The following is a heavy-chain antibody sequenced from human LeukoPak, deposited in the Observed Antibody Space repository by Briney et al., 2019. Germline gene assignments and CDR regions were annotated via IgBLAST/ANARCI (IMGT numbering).Heavy chain of an antibody. V-gene: IGHV4-39*01. CDR2: IYYSGST. CDR1: GGSISSSSYY. CDR3: ASLQRGWFGELSHFDY. J-gene: IGHJ4*02. D-gene: IGHD3-10*01. Sequence: SETLSLTCTVSGGSISSSSYYWGWIRQPPGKGLEWIGSIYYSGSTYYNPSLKSRVTISVDTSKNQFSLKLSSVTAADTAVYYCASLQRGWFGELSHFDYWGQGTLVTVSS.